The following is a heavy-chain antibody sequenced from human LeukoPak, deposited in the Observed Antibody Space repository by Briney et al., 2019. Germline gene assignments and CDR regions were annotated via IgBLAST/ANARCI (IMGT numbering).Heavy chain of an antibody. J-gene: IGHJ4*02. Sequence: ASVKVSCKASGDTFTTYDVNWVRQANGQGLEWMGWMNPNSGNTGYAQKFQGRVTMTRNTSISTAYMVLSSLRSDDTAVYYCVRTAGIFWSGAYYFDSWGQGTLVTVSS. D-gene: IGHD3-3*01. CDR2: MNPNSGNT. V-gene: IGHV1-8*01. CDR3: VRTAGIFWSGAYYFDS. CDR1: GDTFTTYD.